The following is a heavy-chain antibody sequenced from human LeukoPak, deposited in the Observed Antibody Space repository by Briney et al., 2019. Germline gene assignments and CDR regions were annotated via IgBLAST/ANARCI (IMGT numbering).Heavy chain of an antibody. Sequence: GGSLGLSCAASEFTFSSYGMHWVRQAPGKGLEWVSFIRYDGNYKYYAESVKGRFTISRDNSKNTVYLQMNSLRPEDTAVYYCAKDRDIVVVPSGLGLEYWGQGTLVTVSS. CDR1: EFTFSSYG. D-gene: IGHD2-2*01. CDR3: AKDRDIVVVPSGLGLEY. J-gene: IGHJ4*02. CDR2: IRYDGNYK. V-gene: IGHV3-30*02.